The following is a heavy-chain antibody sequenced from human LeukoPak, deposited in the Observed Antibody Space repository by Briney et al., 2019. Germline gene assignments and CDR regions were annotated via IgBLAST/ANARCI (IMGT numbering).Heavy chain of an antibody. CDR1: GLTFSSYA. D-gene: IGHD3-9*01. CDR2: ISGGAGST. Sequence: GGSLRLSCAASGLTFSSYAMSWVRQAPGKGLEWVSVISGGAGSTYYADSVKGRFTISRDNSKNTLYLQMNSLRAEDTAVYYCAKGYDILTGLVDYWGQGTLVIVSS. J-gene: IGHJ4*02. V-gene: IGHV3-23*01. CDR3: AKGYDILTGLVDY.